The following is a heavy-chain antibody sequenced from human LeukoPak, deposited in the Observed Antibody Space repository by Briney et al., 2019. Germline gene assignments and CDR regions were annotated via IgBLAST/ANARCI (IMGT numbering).Heavy chain of an antibody. Sequence: GGSLRLSCAASGFTFSDHWMAWVRQAPGKGLEWVANINEDGATKNYVDSVKGRFTISRDSAKNSLHLQMNSLTGEDTALYYCVRRGDASSGWGDHDFWGQGALVTVSS. CDR1: GFTFSDHW. V-gene: IGHV3-7*03. CDR2: INEDGATK. CDR3: VRRGDASSGWGDHDF. D-gene: IGHD6-19*01. J-gene: IGHJ4*02.